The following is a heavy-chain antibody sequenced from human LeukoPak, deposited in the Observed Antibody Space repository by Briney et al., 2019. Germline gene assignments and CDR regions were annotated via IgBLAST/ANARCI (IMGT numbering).Heavy chain of an antibody. D-gene: IGHD3-10*01. CDR1: GFTFSNYA. CDR2: ISYNGSSK. J-gene: IGHJ6*02. Sequence: PGGSLRLSCAASGFTFSNYAMHWVRQAPGKGLEWVAVISYNGSSKYYADSVKGRFTISRDNSKNTVYLQMNSLRAEDSAVYYCARGIRYYGPWYYYYGMDVWGQGTTVTVSS. V-gene: IGHV3-30-3*01. CDR3: ARGIRYYGPWYYYYGMDV.